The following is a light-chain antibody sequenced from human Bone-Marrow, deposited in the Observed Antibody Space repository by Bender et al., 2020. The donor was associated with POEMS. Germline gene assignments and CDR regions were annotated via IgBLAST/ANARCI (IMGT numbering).Light chain of an antibody. CDR2: DVN. CDR3: SSFTSRSTLV. J-gene: IGLJ3*02. V-gene: IGLV2-14*03. CDR1: SSDVGNYNY. Sequence: QSALTQPASVSASPGQSITISCTGTSSDVGNYNYVSWYQQHPGNAPKLIIYDVNYRPSGVSNRFFGSKSGNTASLTISGLQAEDEADYYCSSFTSRSTLVFGGGTKLTVL.